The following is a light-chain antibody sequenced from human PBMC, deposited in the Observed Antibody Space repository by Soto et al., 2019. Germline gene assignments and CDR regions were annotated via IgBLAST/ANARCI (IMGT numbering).Light chain of an antibody. CDR1: SSDVGGYNY. Sequence: QSALTQPASVSGSPGQSITISCTGTSSDVGGYNYVSWYQQHPGKAPKLMIYDVSNRPSGVSNRFSGSKSGNTAFLTISGLQAEDEADYYCSSYTSSSLLVFGGGTKLTVL. CDR2: DVS. J-gene: IGLJ2*01. V-gene: IGLV2-14*01. CDR3: SSYTSSSLLV.